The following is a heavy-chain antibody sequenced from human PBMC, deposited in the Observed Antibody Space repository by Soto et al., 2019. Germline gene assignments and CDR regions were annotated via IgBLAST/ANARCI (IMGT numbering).Heavy chain of an antibody. CDR2: ISSSSSYI. J-gene: IGHJ3*02. CDR3: ARVSTYYYDSSGYDAFDI. CDR1: GFTFSSYS. D-gene: IGHD3-22*01. V-gene: IGHV3-21*01. Sequence: PGGSLRLSCAASGFTFSSYSMNWVRQAPGKGLEWVSSISSSSSYIYYADSVKGRFTISRDNAKNSLYLQMNSLRAEDTAVYYCARVSTYYYDSSGYDAFDIWGQGTMVTVS.